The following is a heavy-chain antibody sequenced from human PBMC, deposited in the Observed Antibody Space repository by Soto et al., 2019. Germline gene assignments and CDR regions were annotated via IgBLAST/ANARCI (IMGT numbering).Heavy chain of an antibody. D-gene: IGHD3-3*01. CDR2: FDPEDGET. J-gene: IGHJ4*02. V-gene: IGHV1-24*01. CDR1: GYTLTELS. CDR3: ATRARSGYYQFDY. Sequence: ASVKVYCKVSGYTLTELSMHWVRQAPGKGLEWMGGFDPEDGETIYAQKFQGRVTMTEDTSTDTAYMELSSLRSEDTAVYYCATRARSGYYQFDYWGQGTLVTVSS.